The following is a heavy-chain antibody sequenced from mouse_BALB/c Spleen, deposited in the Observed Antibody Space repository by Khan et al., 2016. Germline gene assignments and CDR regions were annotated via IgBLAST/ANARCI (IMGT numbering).Heavy chain of an antibody. D-gene: IGHD4-1*01. CDR3: TRAPANWDGAYYFDY. Sequence: EVELVESGGGLVKPGGSLKLSCAASGFTFSSYTMSWVRQTPEKRLEWVATISSGGSYTYYPDSVKGRFTISRDNAKNTLYLQMSSLKSEDTVMYYCTRAPANWDGAYYFDYWGQGTTLTVSS. CDR2: ISSGGSYT. V-gene: IGHV5-6-4*01. CDR1: GFTFSSYT. J-gene: IGHJ2*01.